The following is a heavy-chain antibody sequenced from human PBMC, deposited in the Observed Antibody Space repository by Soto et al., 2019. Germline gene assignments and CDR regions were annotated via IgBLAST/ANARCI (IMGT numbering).Heavy chain of an antibody. D-gene: IGHD4-4*01. CDR3: AKEETVISHYYYYYGMEV. CDR2: ISGTGGIT. CDR1: GFTFSSYA. J-gene: IGHJ6*02. Sequence: EVQLLESGGGLVQPGGSLRLSCAASGFTFSSYAMNWVHQAPGKGLEWVSVISGTGGITYHADSVKGRFTISRDNSKNTLYLQMDSLRAEDTAVYFCAKEETVISHYYYYYGMEVWGQGTTVTVSS. V-gene: IGHV3-23*01.